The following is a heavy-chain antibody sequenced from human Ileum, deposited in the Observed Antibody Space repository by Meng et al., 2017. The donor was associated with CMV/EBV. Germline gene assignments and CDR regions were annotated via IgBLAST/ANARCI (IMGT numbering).Heavy chain of an antibody. V-gene: IGHV3-21*01. D-gene: IGHD2-2*01. CDR2: ITTGSTYI. Sequence: GGSLRLSCTASGFTFSTYAMTWVRQAPGKGLEWVSSITTGSTYIHYAASVKGRFTISRDNAKNSLYLQMDSLRAEDSAVYYCARTDCSGPSCKRGLYYGLDVWGQGTTVTVSS. CDR1: GFTFSTYA. J-gene: IGHJ6*02. CDR3: ARTDCSGPSCKRGLYYGLDV.